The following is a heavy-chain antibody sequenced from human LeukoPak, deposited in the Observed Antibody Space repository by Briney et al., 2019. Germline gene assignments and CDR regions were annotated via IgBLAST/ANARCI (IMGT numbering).Heavy chain of an antibody. D-gene: IGHD3-9*01. V-gene: IGHV1-69-2*01. J-gene: IGHJ4*02. Sequence: ATVKISCKASGYTFNDYYIHWVQQAPGKGLEWMGRVDLEDGDTIYAEKFQGRVTITADTSTDTAYMDLSSLRSFETAVYYCARGSRSFDWLRSYFDFWGQGTLVSVSS. CDR2: VDLEDGDT. CDR3: ARGSRSFDWLRSYFDF. CDR1: GYTFNDYY.